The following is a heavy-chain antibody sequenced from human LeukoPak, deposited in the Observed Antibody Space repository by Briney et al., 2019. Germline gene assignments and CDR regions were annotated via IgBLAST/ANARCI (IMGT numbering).Heavy chain of an antibody. D-gene: IGHD6-6*01. CDR1: GGSFSGYY. Sequence: PSETLSLTCAVYGGSFSGYYWSWIRQPPGKGLEWIGYIYYSGSTNYNPSLKSRVTISVDTSKNQFSLKLSSVTAADTAVYYCARRSIAARYYWFDPWGQGTLVTASS. CDR3: ARRSIAARYYWFDP. V-gene: IGHV4-59*01. J-gene: IGHJ5*02. CDR2: IYYSGST.